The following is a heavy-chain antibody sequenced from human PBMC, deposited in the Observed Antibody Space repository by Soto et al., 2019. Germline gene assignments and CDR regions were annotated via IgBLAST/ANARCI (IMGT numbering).Heavy chain of an antibody. CDR1: GFTFDAYA. J-gene: IGHJ4*02. Sequence: GGSLRLSCSASGFTFDAYAMSWVRQAPGKGLEWVSSIGSSGGNTYYAAAVRGRFTISRDNARNTVDLQINTLRAEDTAVYFCSKMAYDSMSSLDSWGQGTFVSVSS. CDR2: IGSSGGNT. V-gene: IGHV3-23*01. D-gene: IGHD1-1*01. CDR3: SKMAYDSMSSLDS.